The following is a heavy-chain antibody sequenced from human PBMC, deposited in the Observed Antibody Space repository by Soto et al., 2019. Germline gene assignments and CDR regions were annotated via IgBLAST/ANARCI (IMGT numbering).Heavy chain of an antibody. CDR1: GYTFTSYG. Sequence: QVQLVQSGAEVKKPGASVKVSCKASGYTFTSYGISWVRQAPGQGLEWMGWISAYNGNTNYAQKLQGRVTMTTDTSTSTGYMELRSLRSDDTAVYYCARDPTTVLYSSGYSVWGYWGQGTLVTVSS. V-gene: IGHV1-18*01. J-gene: IGHJ4*02. CDR2: ISAYNGNT. D-gene: IGHD6-19*01. CDR3: ARDPTTVLYSSGYSVWGY.